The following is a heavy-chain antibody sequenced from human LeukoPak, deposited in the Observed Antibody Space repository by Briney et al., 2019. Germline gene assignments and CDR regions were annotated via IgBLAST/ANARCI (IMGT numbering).Heavy chain of an antibody. J-gene: IGHJ4*02. V-gene: IGHV3-7*01. Sequence: PGGSLRLSCAASGFTFSDYYMSWIRQAPGKGLEWVANIKQDGSEKYYVDSVKGRFTISRDNARNSLYLQINSLRAEDTAVYYCARYDFWSGYAFDYWGQGTLVTVSS. CDR3: ARYDFWSGYAFDY. CDR2: IKQDGSEK. CDR1: GFTFSDYY. D-gene: IGHD3-3*01.